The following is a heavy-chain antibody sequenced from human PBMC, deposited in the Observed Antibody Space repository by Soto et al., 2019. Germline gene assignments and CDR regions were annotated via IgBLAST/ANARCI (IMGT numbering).Heavy chain of an antibody. CDR1: EITSSNYW. Sequence: EVQLVESGGGLIQHGGTLRLSCVASEITSSNYWMGWVRQAPGKGLKWVADINQDGSQEYYVDSVKGRFTISTANAQNSLYLQMNRPGAEDMAVCLCVRAHGYYVFEYWGQGTLVTVSS. CDR3: VRAHGYYVFEY. V-gene: IGHV3-7*01. J-gene: IGHJ4*02. CDR2: INQDGSQE. D-gene: IGHD3-16*01.